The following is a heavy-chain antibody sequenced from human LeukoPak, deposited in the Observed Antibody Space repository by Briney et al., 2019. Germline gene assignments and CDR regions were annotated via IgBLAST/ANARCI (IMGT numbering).Heavy chain of an antibody. Sequence: GGSLRLSCAASGFTVSNNYMSWVRQAPGKGLEWVSVIYSGGRTYYADSVKGRFTISRDNSKNTLYLQMNSLRAEDTAVYYCARSIVVVPAAPRGLSGWFDPWGQGTLVTVSS. J-gene: IGHJ5*02. V-gene: IGHV3-53*01. CDR3: ARSIVVVPAAPRGLSGWFDP. CDR2: IYSGGRT. CDR1: GFTVSNNY. D-gene: IGHD2-2*01.